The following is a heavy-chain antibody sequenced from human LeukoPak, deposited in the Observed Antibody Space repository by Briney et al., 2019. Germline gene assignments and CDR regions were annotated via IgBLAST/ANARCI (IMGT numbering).Heavy chain of an antibody. CDR2: IYYSGST. CDR1: GDSISSSRSY. Sequence: SETLSLTCTVSGDSISSSRSYWGWIRQPPGKGLEWIGSIYYSGSTYYNPSLQSRVTISVDTSKNQFSLKLSSVTAADTAVYYCARGGSYCGGDCYHPLKYNWFDPWGQGTLVTVSS. J-gene: IGHJ5*02. CDR3: ARGGSYCGGDCYHPLKYNWFDP. V-gene: IGHV4-39*07. D-gene: IGHD2-21*02.